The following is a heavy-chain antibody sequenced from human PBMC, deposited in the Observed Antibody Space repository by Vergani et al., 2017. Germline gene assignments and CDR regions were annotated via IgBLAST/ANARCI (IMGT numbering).Heavy chain of an antibody. CDR3: ASLXYRSSWYGYYYMDV. D-gene: IGHD6-13*01. Sequence: QVQLQESGPGLVKPSETLSLTCTVSGGSISSYYWSWIRQPPGKGLEWIGYIYYSGSTNYNPSLKSRVTISVDTSKNQFSLKLSSVTAADTAVYYWASLXYRSSWYGYYYMDVWGKGTTVTVSS. CDR1: GGSISSYY. CDR2: IYYSGST. J-gene: IGHJ6*03. V-gene: IGHV4-59*01.